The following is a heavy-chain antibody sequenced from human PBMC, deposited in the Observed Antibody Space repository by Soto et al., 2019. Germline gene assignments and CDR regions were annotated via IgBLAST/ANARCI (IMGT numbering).Heavy chain of an antibody. J-gene: IGHJ6*02. D-gene: IGHD3-10*01. CDR3: ARRVELWLGGYYNYAMDV. CDR2: MNPNSGNT. V-gene: IGHV1-8*01. CDR1: GYTFTSYD. Sequence: ASVKVFCKASGYTFTSYDINWVRQATGQGLEWMGWMNPNSGNTGYAQKFQGRVTMTRDTSISTAYMELSRLTSEVTAVYYCARRVELWLGGYYNYAMDVWGQGTTVTVSS.